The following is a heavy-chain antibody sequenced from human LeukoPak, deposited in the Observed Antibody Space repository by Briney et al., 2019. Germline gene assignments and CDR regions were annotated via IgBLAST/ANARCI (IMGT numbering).Heavy chain of an antibody. CDR3: AISLEEVGAAKWFDP. Sequence: GESLKISCKGSGYSFTSYWIGWVRQMPGKGLEWMGIIYPGDSDTIYSPSFQGQVTISADRSINTAYLQWSSLKASDTAIYYCAISLEEVGAAKWFDPWGQGTLVTVSS. CDR1: GYSFTSYW. V-gene: IGHV5-51*01. J-gene: IGHJ5*02. CDR2: IYPGDSDT. D-gene: IGHD6-25*01.